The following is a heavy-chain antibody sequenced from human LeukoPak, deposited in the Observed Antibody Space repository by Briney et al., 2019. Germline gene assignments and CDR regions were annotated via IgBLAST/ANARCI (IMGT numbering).Heavy chain of an antibody. CDR1: GGTFSSYA. CDR2: IIPIFSTA. D-gene: IGHD3-22*01. V-gene: IGHV1-69*13. CDR3: ARESYYDSSGYYYVPLDP. J-gene: IGHJ5*02. Sequence: SVKVSCKASGGTFSSYAISWVRQAPGQGLEWMGGIIPIFSTANYAQKLQGRVTITADESTSTAYMELSSLRSEDTAVYYCARESYYDSSGYYYVPLDPWGQGTLVTVSS.